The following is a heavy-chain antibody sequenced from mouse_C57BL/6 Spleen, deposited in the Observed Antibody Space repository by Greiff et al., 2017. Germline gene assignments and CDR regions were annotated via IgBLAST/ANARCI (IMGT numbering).Heavy chain of an antibody. Sequence: QVQLQQPGAELVMPGASVKLSCTASGYTFTSYWMHWVKQRPGQGLEWIGEIDPSDSYTNYNHKFQGKTTLTVDKSSSTAYMQLSSLTSEDSAVDYGARGGITTATERFAYWGQGTLVTVSA. D-gene: IGHD1-2*01. V-gene: IGHV1-69*01. CDR2: IDPSDSYT. J-gene: IGHJ3*01. CDR1: GYTFTSYW. CDR3: ARGGITTATERFAY.